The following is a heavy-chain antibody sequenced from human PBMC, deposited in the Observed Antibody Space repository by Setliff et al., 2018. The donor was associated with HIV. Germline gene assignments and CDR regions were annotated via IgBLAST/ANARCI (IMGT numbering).Heavy chain of an antibody. CDR1: GFTFRTYG. CDR3: TMAPLLDSTYGVDV. CDR2: IWYNGSNK. D-gene: IGHD2-8*01. J-gene: IGHJ6*02. V-gene: IGHV3-33*01. Sequence: GESLKISCAASGFTFRTYGMHWVRQAPGKGLEWVALIWYNGSNKYYADSVKGRFTISRDNSKNTLYLQMNSLRAEDTAVYYCTMAPLLDSTYGVDVWGQGTAVTVSS.